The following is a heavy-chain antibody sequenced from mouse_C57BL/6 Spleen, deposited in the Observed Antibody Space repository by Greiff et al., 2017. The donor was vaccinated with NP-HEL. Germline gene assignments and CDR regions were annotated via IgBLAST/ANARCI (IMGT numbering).Heavy chain of an antibody. J-gene: IGHJ2*01. CDR2: ISDGGSYT. Sequence: EVQLQESGGGLVKPGGSLKLSCAASGFTFSSYAMSWVRQTPGKRLEWVATISDGGSYTYYTDNVKGRFTISRDNAKNNLYLQMSHLKSEDTAMYYCARANWDVGGFDYWGQGTTLTVSS. CDR1: GFTFSSYA. CDR3: ARANWDVGGFDY. D-gene: IGHD4-1*01. V-gene: IGHV5-4*01.